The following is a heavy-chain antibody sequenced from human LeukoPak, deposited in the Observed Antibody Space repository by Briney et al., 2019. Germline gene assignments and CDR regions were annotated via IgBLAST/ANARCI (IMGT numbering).Heavy chain of an antibody. CDR2: ISAYNGNT. J-gene: IGHJ6*03. CDR1: GYILTRYG. Sequence: ASVKVSCKACGYILTRYGIRWVRQPPGQGREWMGCISAYNGNTNYAQKLQGRVTKNGHTSMNTVYMDVRSQTSGHTAVYYCAREPALGDYVPDYYMDVWGKGTTVTISS. D-gene: IGHD4-17*01. V-gene: IGHV1-18*01. CDR3: AREPALGDYVPDYYMDV.